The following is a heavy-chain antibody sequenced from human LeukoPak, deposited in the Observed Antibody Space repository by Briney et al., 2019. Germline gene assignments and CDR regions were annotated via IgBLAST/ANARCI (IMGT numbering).Heavy chain of an antibody. D-gene: IGHD4-11*01. CDR3: ARYRTTPYWYFDL. CDR2: IYYSGST. J-gene: IGHJ2*01. Sequence: SETLSLTCTVSGGSISSSSYYWGWIRQPPGKGLEWIGSIYYSGSTYYNPSLKSRVTISVDTSKNQFSLKLSSVTAADTAVYYCARYRTTPYWYFDLWGRGTLVTVSS. V-gene: IGHV4-39*01. CDR1: GGSISSSSYY.